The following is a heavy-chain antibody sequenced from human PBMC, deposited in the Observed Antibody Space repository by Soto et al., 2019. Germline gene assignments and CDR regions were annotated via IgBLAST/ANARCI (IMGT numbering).Heavy chain of an antibody. D-gene: IGHD3-9*01. V-gene: IGHV3-64D*08. Sequence: GGSLRLSCSASGFTFSSYAMHWVRQAPGKGLEYVSAISSNGGSTYYADSVKGRFTISRDNSKNTLYLQMSSLRAEDTAVYYCVKNYDILTGPYLYYYYYGMDVWGQGTTVTVSS. CDR3: VKNYDILTGPYLYYYYYGMDV. CDR2: ISSNGGST. CDR1: GFTFSSYA. J-gene: IGHJ6*02.